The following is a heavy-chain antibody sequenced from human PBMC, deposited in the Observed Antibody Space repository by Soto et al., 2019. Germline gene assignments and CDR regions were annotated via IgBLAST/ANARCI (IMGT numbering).Heavy chain of an antibody. D-gene: IGHD1-26*01. CDR3: ARVSGSYYYGMDV. CDR2: IYHSGST. Sequence: QVQLQESGPGLVKPSGTLSLTCAVSGGSISSSNWWSWVRQPPGKGLEWIREIYHSGSTNYNPSLTSRVTISVDKSKTQFSLKLSSVTAADTAVYYCARVSGSYYYGMDVWGQGTTVTVSS. CDR1: GGSISSSNW. V-gene: IGHV4-4*02. J-gene: IGHJ6*02.